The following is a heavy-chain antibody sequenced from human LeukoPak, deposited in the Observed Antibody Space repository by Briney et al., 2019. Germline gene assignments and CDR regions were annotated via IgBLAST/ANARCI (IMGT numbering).Heavy chain of an antibody. CDR1: GFTFSSYV. Sequence: GGSLRLSCAASGFTFSSYVMSWVRQAPGKGLEWVSAISGSGGSAYYADSVKGRFTISRDNSKNTLYLQMNSLRAEDTAVYYCAKDQRYDILTGYPEYYFDYWGQGTLVTVSS. V-gene: IGHV3-23*01. CDR3: AKDQRYDILTGYPEYYFDY. J-gene: IGHJ4*02. CDR2: ISGSGGSA. D-gene: IGHD3-9*01.